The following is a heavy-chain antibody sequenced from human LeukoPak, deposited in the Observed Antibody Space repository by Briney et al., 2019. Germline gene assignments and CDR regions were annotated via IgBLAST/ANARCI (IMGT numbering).Heavy chain of an antibody. J-gene: IGHJ6*02. V-gene: IGHV3-74*01. CDR1: GFTFSSYW. D-gene: IGHD5-12*01. CDR3: ARDPYSGYDRSLDV. CDR2: INGDGSST. Sequence: PGGSLRLSCAASGFTFSSYWMHWVRQAPGKGLVWVSRINGDGSSTNYADSVRGRFTISRDNAKNTLYLQMNSLRAEDTAVFYCARDPYSGYDRSLDVWGQATTVTVSS.